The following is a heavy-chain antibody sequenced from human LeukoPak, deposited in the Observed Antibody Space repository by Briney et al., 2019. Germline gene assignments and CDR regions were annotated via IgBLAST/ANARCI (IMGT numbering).Heavy chain of an antibody. CDR3: ARDRRYCTNGVCYNYFDY. CDR1: GYTLTGYY. V-gene: IGHV1-2*02. CDR2: INPNSGGT. J-gene: IGHJ4*02. D-gene: IGHD2-8*01. Sequence: ASVKVSCKASGYTLTGYYMHWVRQAPGQGLEWMGWINPNSGGTNYAQKFQGRVTMTRDTSISTAYMELSRLRSDDTAVYYCARDRRYCTNGVCYNYFDYWGQGTLVTVSS.